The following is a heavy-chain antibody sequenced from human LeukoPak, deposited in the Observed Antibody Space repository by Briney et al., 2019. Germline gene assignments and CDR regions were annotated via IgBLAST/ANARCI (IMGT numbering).Heavy chain of an antibody. V-gene: IGHV6-1*01. J-gene: IGHJ4*02. CDR3: ARAPDFHTRGFDY. CDR2: TYYRTKWYN. D-gene: IGHD3-3*01. CDR1: GDNVSSKTGA. Sequence: SQTLSLTCVISGDNVSSKTGAWHWIRQSPSRGLEWLGRTYYRTKWYNEYGVSVKSRITINPDTSENQVSLQLTSVTPEDTAVYYCARAPDFHTRGFDYWGQGTPVNGSP.